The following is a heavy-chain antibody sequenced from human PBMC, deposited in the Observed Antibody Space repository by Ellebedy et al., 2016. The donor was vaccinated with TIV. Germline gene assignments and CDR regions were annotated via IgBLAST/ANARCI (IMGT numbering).Heavy chain of an antibody. CDR3: ARGPFMITFGGVIMDV. J-gene: IGHJ6*02. CDR1: GYTFTGYY. CDR2: INPSGGST. V-gene: IGHV1-46*04. D-gene: IGHD3-16*02. Sequence: AASVKVSCKASGYTFTGYYMHWVRQAPGQGLEWMGIINPSGGSTSYAQKLQGRVTMTRDTSTSTVYMELSSLRSEDTAVYYCARGPFMITFGGVIMDVWGQGTTVTVSS.